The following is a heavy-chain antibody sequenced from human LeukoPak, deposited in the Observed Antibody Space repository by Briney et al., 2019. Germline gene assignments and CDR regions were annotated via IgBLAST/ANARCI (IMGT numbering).Heavy chain of an antibody. Sequence: GGSLRLSCAASGFTFDDYAMHWVRQAPGKGLEWVSGISWNSGSIGYADSVKGRFTISRDNAKNSLYLQMNSLRAEDTALYYCAKDISSSSWYAPFDYWGQGTLVTVSS. V-gene: IGHV3-9*01. D-gene: IGHD6-13*01. CDR3: AKDISSSSWYAPFDY. CDR1: GFTFDDYA. CDR2: ISWNSGSI. J-gene: IGHJ4*02.